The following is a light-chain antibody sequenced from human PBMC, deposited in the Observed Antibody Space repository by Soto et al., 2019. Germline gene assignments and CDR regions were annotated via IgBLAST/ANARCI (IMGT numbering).Light chain of an antibody. CDR1: QSVLYSSNNKNY. J-gene: IGKJ2*01. CDR2: WAS. CDR3: QQYYSPPYT. Sequence: DIVMTQSPDSLAVSLGERATINCKSSQSVLYSSNNKNYLGWYQQKPGQTPKLLIYWASTRDSGVPDRFSGRGSGTDFTLTISSLQAEDVAVYYCQQYYSPPYTFGQGTRQEIK. V-gene: IGKV4-1*01.